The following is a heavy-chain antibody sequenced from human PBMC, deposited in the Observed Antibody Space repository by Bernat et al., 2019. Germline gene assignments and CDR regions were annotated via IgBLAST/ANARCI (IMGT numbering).Heavy chain of an antibody. V-gene: IGHV4-39*01. CDR1: GGSISSSNYY. CDR3: ARLGEGTDVRGRSAAAAGPFDY. CDR2: IYYSGST. J-gene: IGHJ4*02. Sequence: QLQLQESGPGLVKPSETLSLTCTVSGGSISSSNYYWGWIRQPPGKGLEWVASIYYSGSTYYNASLKSRVTISVDTSKNQFSLKLRSVTAADTAVYYCARLGEGTDVRGRSAAAAGPFDYWGQGTLVTVSS. D-gene: IGHD6-13*01.